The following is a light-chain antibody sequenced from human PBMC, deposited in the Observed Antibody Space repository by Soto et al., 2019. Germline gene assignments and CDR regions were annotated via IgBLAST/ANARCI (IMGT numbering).Light chain of an antibody. CDR2: DVS. J-gene: IGLJ2*01. CDR1: RSDVSGYNY. CDR3: SSYTISSTVV. Sequence: QSALTQPASVSGSPGQSITISCTGTRSDVSGYNYVSWYQQHPGKAPKLMIYDVSNRPSGVPNRFSGSKSGNTASLTISGLQAEDGADYYCSSYTISSTVVFGGGIKLTVL. V-gene: IGLV2-14*01.